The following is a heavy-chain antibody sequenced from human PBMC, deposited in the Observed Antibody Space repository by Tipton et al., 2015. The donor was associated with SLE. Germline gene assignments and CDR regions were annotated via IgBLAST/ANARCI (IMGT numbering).Heavy chain of an antibody. CDR1: GGSISSGGYS. CDR2: IYHSGST. D-gene: IGHD3-10*01. Sequence: TLSLTCTVSGGSISSGGYSWSWIRQPPGKGLEWIGYIYHSGSTYYNPSLKSRVTISVDRSKNQFSLKLSSVTAADTAVYYCARGLTGSGSYQPSFPFWYFDLWGRGTLVTVSS. J-gene: IGHJ2*01. V-gene: IGHV4-30-2*01. CDR3: ARGLTGSGSYQPSFPFWYFDL.